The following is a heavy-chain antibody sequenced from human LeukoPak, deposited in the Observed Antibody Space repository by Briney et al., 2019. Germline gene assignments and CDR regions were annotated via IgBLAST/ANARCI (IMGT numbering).Heavy chain of an antibody. CDR1: GYSFTSYW. Sequence: GESLKISCKGSGYSFTSYWIGRVRQMPGKGLEWMGIIYPGDSDTRYSPSFQGQVTISADKSISTAYLQWSSLKASDTAMYYCAVWELPRRDYYGMDVWGQGTTVTVSS. D-gene: IGHD1-26*01. V-gene: IGHV5-51*01. CDR2: IYPGDSDT. J-gene: IGHJ6*02. CDR3: AVWELPRRDYYGMDV.